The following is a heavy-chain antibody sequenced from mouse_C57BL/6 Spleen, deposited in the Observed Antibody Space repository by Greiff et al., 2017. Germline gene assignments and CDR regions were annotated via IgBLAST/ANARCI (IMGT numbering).Heavy chain of an antibody. V-gene: IGHV5-6*01. CDR1: GFTFSSYG. Sequence: EVQRVESGGDLVKPGGSLKLSCAASGFTFSSYGMSWVRQTPDKRLEWVATISSGGSYTYYPDSVKGRFTISRDNAKNTLYLQMSSLKSEDTAMYYCARHEGSGYYFDYWGQGTTLTVSS. J-gene: IGHJ2*01. CDR3: ARHEGSGYYFDY. CDR2: ISSGGSYT.